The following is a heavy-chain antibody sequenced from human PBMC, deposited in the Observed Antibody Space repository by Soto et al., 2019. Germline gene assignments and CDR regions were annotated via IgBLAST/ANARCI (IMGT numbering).Heavy chain of an antibody. Sequence: QVRLQESGPGLVKPSETLSLTCTVSGGSISRYYWSWIRQPPGKGLEWIGYLYNAGSTIYNPYLQSRVTISVDMSQNQFSLNLNYVTAADTAVYYCARDLWGYCGTDCYPLDVWGQGTTVTVSS. CDR3: ARDLWGYCGTDCYPLDV. V-gene: IGHV4-59*01. J-gene: IGHJ6*02. CDR1: GGSISRYY. CDR2: LYNAGST. D-gene: IGHD2-21*02.